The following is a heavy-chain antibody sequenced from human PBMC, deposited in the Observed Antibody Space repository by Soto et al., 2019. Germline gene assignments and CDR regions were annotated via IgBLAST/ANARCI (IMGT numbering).Heavy chain of an antibody. CDR1: GFTFSSYG. V-gene: IGHV3-33*01. CDR2: IWYDGSNK. Sequence: QVQLVESGGGVVQPGRSLRLSCAASGFTFSSYGMHWVRQAPGKGLEWVAVIWYDGSNKYYADSVKGRFTISRDNSKNTLYLQMNSLTAEDTAVYYCARQSSSWGLLYYYYGMDVWGQGTTVTVSS. CDR3: ARQSSSWGLLYYYYGMDV. D-gene: IGHD6-13*01. J-gene: IGHJ6*02.